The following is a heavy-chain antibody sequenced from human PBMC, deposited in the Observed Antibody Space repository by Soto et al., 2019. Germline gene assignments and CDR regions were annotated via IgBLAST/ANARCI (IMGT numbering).Heavy chain of an antibody. CDR1: GGSISSGYYY. CDR2: IYYSGST. D-gene: IGHD3-10*01. CDR3: ARRPSVVRGVIITLGAFDI. V-gene: IGHV4-30-4*01. Sequence: SETLSLTCSVSGGSISSGYYYWSWIRQPPGKGLEWIGNIYYSGSTYYNPSLKSRVTISVDTSKNQFSLKLSSVTAADTAVYYCARRPSVVRGVIITLGAFDIWGQGTMVTVSS. J-gene: IGHJ3*02.